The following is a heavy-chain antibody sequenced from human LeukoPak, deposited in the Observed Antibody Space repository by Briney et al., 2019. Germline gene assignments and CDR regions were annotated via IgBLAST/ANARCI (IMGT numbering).Heavy chain of an antibody. Sequence: HPGRSLRLSCAASGFTFSSYGMHWVRQAPGKGLEWVAVISYDGSNKYYADSVKGRFTISRDNSKNTLYLQMNSLRAEDTAVYYCAKYAPPTTALTRFFDDWGQGTLVTVSS. D-gene: IGHD4-17*01. J-gene: IGHJ4*02. CDR1: GFTFSSYG. CDR3: AKYAPPTTALTRFFDD. V-gene: IGHV3-30*18. CDR2: ISYDGSNK.